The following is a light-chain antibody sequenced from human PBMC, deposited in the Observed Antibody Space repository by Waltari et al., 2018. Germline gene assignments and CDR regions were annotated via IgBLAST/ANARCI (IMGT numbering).Light chain of an antibody. CDR2: RGS. CDR1: QNINSW. J-gene: IGKJ1*01. CDR3: QQSYSVSWT. V-gene: IGKV1-5*03. Sequence: DIQMTQSPSTLSASVGDRVTITCRASQNINSWLAWYQQKPGKAPKILIFRGSHLQSGVPARVSGSGSGTEFTLAIGGLQPEDIATYYCQQSYSVSWTFGQGTKVE.